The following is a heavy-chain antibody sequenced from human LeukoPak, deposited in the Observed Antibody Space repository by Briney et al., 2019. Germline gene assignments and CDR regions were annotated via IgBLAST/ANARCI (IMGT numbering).Heavy chain of an antibody. J-gene: IGHJ4*02. CDR1: GFTFSSYA. CDR3: AKDHSSCCYYLDY. D-gene: IGHD2-2*01. CDR2: ISSSGGST. Sequence: PGGSLRLSCAASGFTFSSYAMSWVRQAPGKGLEWVSAISSSGGSTYYADSVKGRFTISRDNSKNTLYLQMNSLRAEDTAVYYCAKDHSSCCYYLDYWGQGTLVTVSS. V-gene: IGHV3-23*01.